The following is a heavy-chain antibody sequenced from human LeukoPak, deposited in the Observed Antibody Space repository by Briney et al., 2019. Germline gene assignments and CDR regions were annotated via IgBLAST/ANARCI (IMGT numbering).Heavy chain of an antibody. CDR2: ISYDGSNK. D-gene: IGHD3-22*01. J-gene: IGHJ6*02. Sequence: GGSLRLSCAASEFTFSSYGMHWVRQAPGKGPEWVAVISYDGSNKYYADSVKGRFTISRDNSKNTLYLQMNSLRTEDTAVYYCAKDQGPDSSDYFYYFGMDVWGQGTTVTVSS. CDR1: EFTFSSYG. V-gene: IGHV3-30*18. CDR3: AKDQGPDSSDYFYYFGMDV.